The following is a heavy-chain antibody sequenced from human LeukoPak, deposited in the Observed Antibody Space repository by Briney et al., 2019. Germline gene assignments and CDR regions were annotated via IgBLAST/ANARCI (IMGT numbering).Heavy chain of an antibody. V-gene: IGHV4-39*07. J-gene: IGHJ5*02. CDR3: ARNAHRGYSYGPKIAVNWFDP. D-gene: IGHD5-18*01. CDR2: IYYSGSN. Sequence: SETLSLTCPVSGCSISSSRYYWVWIPHPPGKGREWIGNIYYSGSNYYNPYLKSRVTISVDTSKNQFSLKLSSVTAADTAVYYCARNAHRGYSYGPKIAVNWFDPWGQGTLVTVSS. CDR1: GCSISSSRYY.